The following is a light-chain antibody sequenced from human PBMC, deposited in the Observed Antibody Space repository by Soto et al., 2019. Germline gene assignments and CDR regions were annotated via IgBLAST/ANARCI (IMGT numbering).Light chain of an antibody. V-gene: IGKV1-5*01. Sequence: DIQMTQSPSTLSAFVGDRVTITCRASQSISSWLAWYQQKPGKAPNLLIYDASSLESGVLSRFSGSGSGTEFTLTICSLQSDDFATHSGQQYISSTWSFGQWTKMEIK. CDR3: QQYISSTWS. J-gene: IGKJ1*01. CDR2: DAS. CDR1: QSISSW.